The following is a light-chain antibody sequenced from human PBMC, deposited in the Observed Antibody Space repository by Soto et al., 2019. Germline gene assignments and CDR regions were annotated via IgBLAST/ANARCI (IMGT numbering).Light chain of an antibody. J-gene: IGKJ2*01. CDR1: QSITYW. Sequence: GDRVTITCRASQSITYWLAWYQQKPGRAPKLLIYDVFNLQSGVPSRFSGSGSGTEFTLTSSSLQPDDSATYYCQQYHSFSFTFGQGTKLEIK. CDR2: DVF. V-gene: IGKV1-5*01. CDR3: QQYHSFSFT.